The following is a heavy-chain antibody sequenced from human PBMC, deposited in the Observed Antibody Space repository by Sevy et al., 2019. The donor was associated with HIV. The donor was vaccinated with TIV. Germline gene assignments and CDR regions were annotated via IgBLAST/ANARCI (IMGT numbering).Heavy chain of an antibody. Sequence: SETLSLTCAVSGYSISSGYYWGWIRQPPGKGLEWIGRIYYSGSTYYNPSLKSRVTISVDTSKNQFSLKLSSVTAADTAVYYCARDLGSGWPDYYYYYMDVWGKGTTVTVSS. D-gene: IGHD6-19*01. CDR1: GYSISSGYY. CDR3: ARDLGSGWPDYYYYYMDV. V-gene: IGHV4-38-2*02. CDR2: IYYSGST. J-gene: IGHJ6*03.